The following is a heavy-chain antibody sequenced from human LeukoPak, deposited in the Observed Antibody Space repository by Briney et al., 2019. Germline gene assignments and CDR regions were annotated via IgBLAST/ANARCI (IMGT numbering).Heavy chain of an antibody. D-gene: IGHD2-15*01. CDR2: ISSSSSTI. J-gene: IGHJ3*02. CDR1: GFTFSSYS. V-gene: IGHV3-48*01. Sequence: AGGSLRLSCAASGFTFSSYSMNWVRQAPGKGLEWVSYISSSSSTIYYADSVKGRFTISRDNAKNSLYLQMNSLRAEDTAVYYCAREYCSGGSCYPGDAFDIWGQGTMVTVSS. CDR3: AREYCSGGSCYPGDAFDI.